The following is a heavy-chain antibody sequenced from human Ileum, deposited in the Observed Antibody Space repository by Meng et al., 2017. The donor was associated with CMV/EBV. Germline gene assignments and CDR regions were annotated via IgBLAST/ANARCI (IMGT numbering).Heavy chain of an antibody. J-gene: IGHJ4*02. CDR2: INQYGST. CDR3: VTADHHAIKY. CDR1: GSFSPYT. D-gene: IGHD5-12*01. V-gene: IGHV4-34*01. Sequence: QVQIQQWGAGLLKPSETLSLTCSLGGSFSPYTWSWIRPAPGKGLEWIGEINQYGSTNFNPSVKSRVTISRDTSKNQFSLRLNSVTAADAAVYYCVTADHHAIKYWGQGTLVTVSS.